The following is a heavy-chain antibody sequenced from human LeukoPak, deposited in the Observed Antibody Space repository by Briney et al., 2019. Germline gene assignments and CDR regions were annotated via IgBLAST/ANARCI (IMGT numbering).Heavy chain of an antibody. J-gene: IGHJ6*03. V-gene: IGHV4-34*01. D-gene: IGHD2-2*01. CDR3: ARVRGCSSTSCLYYYYYYMDV. CDR1: GGSFSGYC. CDR2: INHSGST. Sequence: SETLSLTCAVYGGSFSGYCWSWIRQPPGKGLEWIGEINHSGSTNYNPSLKSRVTISVDTSKNQFSLKLSSVTAADTAVYYCARVRGCSSTSCLYYYYYYMDVWGKGTTVTVSS.